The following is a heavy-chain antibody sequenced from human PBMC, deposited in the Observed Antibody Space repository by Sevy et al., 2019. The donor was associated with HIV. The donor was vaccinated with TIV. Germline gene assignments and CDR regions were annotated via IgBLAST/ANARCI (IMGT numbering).Heavy chain of an antibody. J-gene: IGHJ4*02. CDR1: GGSISLYY. D-gene: IGHD3-16*01. CDR3: AREAKLGAPLGY. V-gene: IGHV4-4*07. Sequence: SETLSLTCTVSGGSISLYYWSWIRQPAGKGLEWIGHIYGSGSTSYNPSLKSQVTMSVDTSQNQISLKLTSVTAADTAVYYCAREAKLGAPLGYWGQGTLVTVSS. CDR2: IYGSGST.